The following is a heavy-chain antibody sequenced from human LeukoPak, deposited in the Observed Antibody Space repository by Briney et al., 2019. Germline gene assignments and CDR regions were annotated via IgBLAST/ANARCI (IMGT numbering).Heavy chain of an antibody. J-gene: IGHJ3*01. Sequence: SETLSLTCTVSGGSISSYYWSWIRQPPGKGLEWIGYIFYIGSTNYNPSLKSRVTISVDTSKNQFSLRLSSVTAADTAVYYCARPYSSGWRGAFDVWGQGTMVTVSS. CDR3: ARPYSSGWRGAFDV. V-gene: IGHV4-59*01. CDR1: GGSISSYY. D-gene: IGHD6-25*01. CDR2: IFYIGST.